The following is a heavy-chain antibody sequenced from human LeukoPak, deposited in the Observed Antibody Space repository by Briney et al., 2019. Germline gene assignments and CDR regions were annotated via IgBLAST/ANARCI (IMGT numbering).Heavy chain of an antibody. Sequence: PGGSLRLSCSASGFTFTNYEMNWVRQAPGMGLEWVSYISKSGSNIYYADSVKGRFTISRDNAKTSLFLQMSSLRADDTAVYYCARNRDFYDSSGSGPLDYWGQGILVTVSS. CDR2: ISKSGSNI. D-gene: IGHD3-22*01. CDR3: ARNRDFYDSSGSGPLDY. J-gene: IGHJ4*02. CDR1: GFTFTNYE. V-gene: IGHV3-48*03.